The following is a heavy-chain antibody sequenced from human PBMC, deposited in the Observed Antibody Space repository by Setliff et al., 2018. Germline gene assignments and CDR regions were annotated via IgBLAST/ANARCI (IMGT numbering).Heavy chain of an antibody. Sequence: SVKVSCKASGGTFSTYAVNWVRQAPGQGLEWMGGIVPVFGTRNYAQKFQGRVTFTADDSATTTYMELSSLTSEDTAIYYCARGRIGSTWTGDYWGQGTLVTVSS. CDR1: GGTFSTYA. J-gene: IGHJ4*02. CDR3: ARGRIGSTWTGDY. CDR2: IVPVFGTR. D-gene: IGHD2-15*01. V-gene: IGHV1-69*13.